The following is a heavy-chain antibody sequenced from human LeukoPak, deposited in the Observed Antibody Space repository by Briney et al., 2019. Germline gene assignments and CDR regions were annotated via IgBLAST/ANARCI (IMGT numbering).Heavy chain of an antibody. CDR2: INAGNGNT. CDR1: GYTFTSYA. Sequence: ASVKVSCKASGYTFTSYAMHWVRQAPGRRLEWMGWINAGNGNTKYSQKFQGRVTITRDTSASTAYMELSSLRSEDTAVYYCARALGGSGSYQTLGMDVWGQGTTVTVSS. D-gene: IGHD3-10*01. CDR3: ARALGGSGSYQTLGMDV. V-gene: IGHV1-3*01. J-gene: IGHJ6*02.